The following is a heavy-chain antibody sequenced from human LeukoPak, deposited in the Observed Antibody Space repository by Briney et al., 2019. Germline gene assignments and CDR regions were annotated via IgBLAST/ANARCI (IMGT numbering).Heavy chain of an antibody. CDR3: ARDTTVTGLYYYGMDV. D-gene: IGHD4-17*01. CDR1: GFTFSSYA. V-gene: IGHV3-30-3*01. CDR2: ISYDGSNK. J-gene: IGHJ6*02. Sequence: GGSLRLSCAASGFTFSSYAMHWVRQAPGKGLEWVAVISYDGSNKYYADSVKGRFTISRDNSKNTLYLQMNSLRAEDTAVYYCARDTTVTGLYYYGMDVWGQGTTVTVFS.